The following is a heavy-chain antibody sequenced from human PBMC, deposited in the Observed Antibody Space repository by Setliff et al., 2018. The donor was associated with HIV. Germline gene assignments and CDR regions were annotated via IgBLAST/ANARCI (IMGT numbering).Heavy chain of an antibody. J-gene: IGHJ4*02. CDR3: ARGRLSWSPDF. V-gene: IGHV1-2*06. CDR2: INRDNGGI. CDR1: GYSFTAYQ. Sequence: ASVKVSCKTFGYSFTAYQMHWLRQAPGQGLEWMGRINRDNGGIDYAQKFQGRLTMTRDTSTSTAYMELSSLTSDDTAIYYCARGRLSWSPDFWGQGTLVTVSS.